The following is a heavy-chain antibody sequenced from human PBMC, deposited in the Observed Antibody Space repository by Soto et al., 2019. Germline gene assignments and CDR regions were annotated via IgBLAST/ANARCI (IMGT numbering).Heavy chain of an antibody. J-gene: IGHJ4*02. V-gene: IGHV3-21*01. CDR2: ITSSSSYI. D-gene: IGHD6-19*01. CDR3: ARVRSGWCDY. CDR1: GCTFTNST. Sequence: EVQLVESGGGLVKPGGSLRLSCATSGCTFTNSTMNWVRQAPGEGLEWVSSITSSSSYIYYADSVKGRFTISRDNAKNSLYLQMNSLRAEDTAVYYCARVRSGWCDYWGQGTLVTVSS.